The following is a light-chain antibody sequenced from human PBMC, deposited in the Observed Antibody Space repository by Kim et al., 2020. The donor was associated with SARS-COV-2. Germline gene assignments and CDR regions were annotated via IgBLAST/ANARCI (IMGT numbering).Light chain of an antibody. J-gene: IGKJ3*01. Sequence: TSVGEIVTIPCRASHSIINYLNWYQQKPGNAPKLLIYAASTLQGGVPSRFSGSGSGADFTLTISSLQPEDFATYYCQQSYNIPITFGPGTKVDIK. CDR3: QQSYNIPIT. V-gene: IGKV1-39*01. CDR1: HSIINY. CDR2: AAS.